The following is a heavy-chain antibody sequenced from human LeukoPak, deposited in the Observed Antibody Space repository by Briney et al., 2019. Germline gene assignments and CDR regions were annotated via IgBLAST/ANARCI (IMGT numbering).Heavy chain of an antibody. CDR2: ISSSSSYI. CDR1: GFTFSSYS. Sequence: PGGSLRLSCAASGFTFSSYSMNWVRQAPGKGLEWVSSISSSSSYIYYADSVKGRFTISRDNAKNSLYLQMNSLRAEDTAVYYCAREVSHISKDIYDIVGATTVDWFDPWGQGTLVTVSS. J-gene: IGHJ5*02. CDR3: AREVSHISKDIYDIVGATTVDWFDP. D-gene: IGHD1-26*01. V-gene: IGHV3-21*01.